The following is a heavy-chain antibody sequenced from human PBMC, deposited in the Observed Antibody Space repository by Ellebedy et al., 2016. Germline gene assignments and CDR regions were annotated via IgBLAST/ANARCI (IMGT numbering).Heavy chain of an antibody. CDR1: GYTFTGYY. V-gene: IGHV1-2*02. CDR3: AREGSSGYERHFDY. D-gene: IGHD3-22*01. CDR2: INPNSGGT. Sequence: ASVKVSCXASGYTFTGYYMHWVRQAPGQGLEWMGWINPNSGGTNYAQKLQGRVTMTTDTSTSTAYMELRSLRSDDTAVYYCAREGSSGYERHFDYWGQGTLVTVSS. J-gene: IGHJ4*02.